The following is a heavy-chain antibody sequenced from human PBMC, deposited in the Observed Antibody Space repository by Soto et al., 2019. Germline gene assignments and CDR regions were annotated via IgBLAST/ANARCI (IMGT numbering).Heavy chain of an antibody. CDR3: AREGVGIYSSSSGFVDY. CDR1: GGSFSGYY. D-gene: IGHD6-6*01. V-gene: IGHV4-34*01. Sequence: SETLSLTCAVYGGSFSGYYWSWIRQPPGKGLEWIGEINHSGSTNYNPSLKSRVTISVDTSKNQFSLKLSSVTAADTAVYYCAREGVGIYSSSSGFVDYWGQGTLVTVSS. CDR2: INHSGST. J-gene: IGHJ4*02.